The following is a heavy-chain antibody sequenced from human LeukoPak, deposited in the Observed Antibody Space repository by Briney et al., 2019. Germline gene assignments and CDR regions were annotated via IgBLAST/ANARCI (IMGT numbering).Heavy chain of an antibody. Sequence: ASVKVSCKASGYTFTSYGISWVRQAPGQGLEWMGWISAYNGNTNYAQKLQGRVTMTTDTSTSTAYMELRSLRSDDTAVYYCARDLQAMVRGVLGYWGQGTLVTVSS. J-gene: IGHJ4*02. CDR3: ARDLQAMVRGVLGY. V-gene: IGHV1-18*01. CDR2: ISAYNGNT. CDR1: GYTFTSYG. D-gene: IGHD3-10*01.